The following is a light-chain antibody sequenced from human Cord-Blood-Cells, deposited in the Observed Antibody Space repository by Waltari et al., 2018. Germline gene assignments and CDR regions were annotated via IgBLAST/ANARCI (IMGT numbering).Light chain of an antibody. J-gene: IGLJ2*01. CDR1: SSDVGGYNY. Sequence: QSALTQPPSASGSPGQSVTISCTGTSSDVGGYNYVSWYQQHPGKAPKPSISEVSNRPSGVPDRFSGCKSGNTASLTVSGLQAEDEADYYCSSYTGSNNVVFGGGTKLTVL. CDR3: SSYTGSNNVV. V-gene: IGLV2-8*01. CDR2: EVS.